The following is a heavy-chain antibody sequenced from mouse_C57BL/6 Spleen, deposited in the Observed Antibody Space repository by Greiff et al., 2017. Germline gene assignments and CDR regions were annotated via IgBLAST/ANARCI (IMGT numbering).Heavy chain of an antibody. CDR3: ARVRWGPYYFDY. CDR1: GFTFSDYG. CDR2: ISSGSSTI. Sequence: EVKVEESGGGLVKPGGSLKLSCAASGFTFSDYGMHWVRQAPEKGLEWVAYISSGSSTIYYADTVKGRFTISRDNAKNTLFLQMTSLRSEDTAMYYCARVRWGPYYFDYWGQGTTLTVSS. J-gene: IGHJ2*01. D-gene: IGHD1-1*01. V-gene: IGHV5-17*01.